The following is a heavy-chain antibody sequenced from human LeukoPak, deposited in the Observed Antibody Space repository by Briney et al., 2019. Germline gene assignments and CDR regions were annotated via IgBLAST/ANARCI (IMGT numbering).Heavy chain of an antibody. CDR3: AELGITMIGGV. Sequence: GGSLRLSCTASGFTFNNHAMNWVRQAPGKGLEWVSYISSSGSTIYYADSVKGRFTISRDNAKNSLYLQMNSLRAEDTAVYYCAELGITMIGGVWGKGTTVTISS. J-gene: IGHJ6*04. D-gene: IGHD3-10*02. V-gene: IGHV3-48*03. CDR1: GFTFNNHA. CDR2: ISSSGSTI.